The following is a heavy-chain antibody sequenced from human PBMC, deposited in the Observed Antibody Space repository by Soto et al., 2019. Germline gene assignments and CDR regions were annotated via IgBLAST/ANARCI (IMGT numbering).Heavy chain of an antibody. J-gene: IGHJ6*02. Sequence: GGSLRLSCAASGFSFSTFSMNWVRQAPGKWLEWVSYISSSGSSINYAGSVEGRFTISRDNDKSSLYLHMNSLREEDTAVYYCATYCSGGSCSWVVWGQGXTITVYS. CDR2: ISSSGSSI. CDR1: GFSFSTFS. D-gene: IGHD2-15*01. CDR3: ATYCSGGSCSWVV. V-gene: IGHV3-48*02.